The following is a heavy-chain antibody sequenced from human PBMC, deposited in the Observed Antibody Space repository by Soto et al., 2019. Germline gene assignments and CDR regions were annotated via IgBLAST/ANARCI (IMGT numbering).Heavy chain of an antibody. Sequence: EVQLVESGGGLVQPGGSLRLSCAASGFAFRSYWMHWVRQSPGKGLVWVSRISSDGSGTNYADSVKGRFTISRDNAKNTMYQQMNSLRAEDTAVYYCASSVVGTVLLHWGQGTTVSVSS. CDR3: ASSVVGTVLLH. V-gene: IGHV3-74*02. CDR1: GFAFRSYW. D-gene: IGHD1-26*01. CDR2: ISSDGSGT. J-gene: IGHJ6*02.